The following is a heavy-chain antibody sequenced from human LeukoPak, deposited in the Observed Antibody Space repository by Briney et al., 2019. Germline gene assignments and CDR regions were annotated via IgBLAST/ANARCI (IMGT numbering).Heavy chain of an antibody. J-gene: IGHJ5*02. Sequence: SETLSLTCAVYGGSFSGYYWSWIRQAPGRGLEWIGEINHSGNTNYNPSLKSRVTISVDTSKNQFSLKLSSVTAADTAVYYCVTEPGYCTGGRCYGGWFDPWGQGTLVTVSS. V-gene: IGHV4-34*01. CDR3: VTEPGYCTGGRCYGGWFDP. CDR2: INHSGNT. D-gene: IGHD2-15*01. CDR1: GGSFSGYY.